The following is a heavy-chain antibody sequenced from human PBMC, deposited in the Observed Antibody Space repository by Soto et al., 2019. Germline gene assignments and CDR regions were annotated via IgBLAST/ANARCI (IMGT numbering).Heavy chain of an antibody. CDR1: GFAISRGYY. Sequence: SETLSLTCNVSGFAISRGYYWSWVRQPPGKGLEWIGSIYPSVSSYHNPSLESRLTLSIDTSKNQFTLKLASVTAADTALYYCAREKVGTTFFDNWGQGTQVTVSS. CDR2: IYPSVSS. J-gene: IGHJ4*02. D-gene: IGHD1-1*01. CDR3: AREKVGTTFFDN. V-gene: IGHV4-38-2*02.